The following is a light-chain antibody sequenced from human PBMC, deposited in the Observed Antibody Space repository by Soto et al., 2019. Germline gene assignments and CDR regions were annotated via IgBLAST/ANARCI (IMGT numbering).Light chain of an antibody. CDR1: KSISGW. CDR3: QQNNDSSWT. V-gene: IGKV1-5*03. J-gene: IGKJ1*01. CDR2: AAS. Sequence: VQMTLSPATLSSSGVDRLTLHCRASKSISGWFAWYQQKPGKAPRLLIYAASSLESGVPSRFSGSGSGTDFTLTISSLQPDDVATYYCQQNNDSSWTFGQGTKVDIK.